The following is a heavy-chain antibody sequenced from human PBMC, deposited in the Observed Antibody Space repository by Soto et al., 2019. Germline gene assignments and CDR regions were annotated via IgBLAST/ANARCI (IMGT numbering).Heavy chain of an antibody. D-gene: IGHD2-2*01. CDR2: IFHTGST. V-gene: IGHV4-31*11. Sequence: QVQLQESGPGLVKPSQTLSLTCAVSGASISSGDSYWSWIRQRPGKGLEWIGYIFHTGSTYYNPSLKSRVTISLDWSKNQFSLKLTSATAADTAVDFCAREPYCTSATCFIHFDSWGQGSLVTVSS. J-gene: IGHJ4*02. CDR1: GASISSGDSY. CDR3: AREPYCTSATCFIHFDS.